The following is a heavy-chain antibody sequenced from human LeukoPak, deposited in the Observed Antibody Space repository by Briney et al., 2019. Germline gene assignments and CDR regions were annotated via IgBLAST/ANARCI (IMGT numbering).Heavy chain of an antibody. CDR3: ARAQYNWNDADLALRDNWFDP. Sequence: SVKVSCKASGGTFSSYATSWVRQAPGQGLEWMGRIIHILGIANYAQKFQGRVTITADKSTSTAYMELSSLRSEDTAVYYCARAQYNWNDADLALRDNWFDPWGQGTLVTVSS. D-gene: IGHD1-1*01. J-gene: IGHJ5*02. CDR2: IIHILGIA. V-gene: IGHV1-69*04. CDR1: GGTFSSYA.